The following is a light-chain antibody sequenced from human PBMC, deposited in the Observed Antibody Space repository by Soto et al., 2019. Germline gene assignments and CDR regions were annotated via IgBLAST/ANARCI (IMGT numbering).Light chain of an antibody. CDR2: ENS. J-gene: IGLJ1*01. Sequence: QSVLTQPPSVSGAPGQRVTISCTGSSSNIGAGYEVHWYQQLPGTAPKLLMYENSNRPSGVPDRFSGSTSGTSASLAITGLQAEDEADYYGQSYDSSLSAPYVFGTGTKVTVL. CDR3: QSYDSSLSAPYV. V-gene: IGLV1-40*01. CDR1: SSNIGAGYE.